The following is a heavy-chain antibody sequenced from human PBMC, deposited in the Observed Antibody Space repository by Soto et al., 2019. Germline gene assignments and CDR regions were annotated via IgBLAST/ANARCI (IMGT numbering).Heavy chain of an antibody. D-gene: IGHD6-19*01. J-gene: IGHJ3*02. V-gene: IGHV4-34*01. CDR1: GGSFSDFY. CDR3: ARSREQWLVDAFDI. CDR2: VNPTGTT. Sequence: SETLSLTCAVYGGSFSDFYWSWIRQPPGKELEWIGEVNPTGTTKYNPSLKSRVTMSLDTSKKQFSLNLNSMTAADTALYYCARSREQWLVDAFDIWGQGTMVT.